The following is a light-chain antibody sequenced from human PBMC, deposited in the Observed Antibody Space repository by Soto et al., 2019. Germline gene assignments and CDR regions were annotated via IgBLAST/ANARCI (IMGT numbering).Light chain of an antibody. CDR1: NPNVGSNY. CDR2: NNN. CDR3: VVWDSSLSAAV. V-gene: IGLV1-51*01. Sequence: QSVLTQPPSVSAAPGQKVTISFSGSNPNVGSNYVSWYQHLSGTAPKLLIYNNNQRPTGIRDRFSGSRSGTSATLDITGLQTGDGAVYYCVVWDSSLSAAVFGGGTKVTVL. J-gene: IGLJ2*01.